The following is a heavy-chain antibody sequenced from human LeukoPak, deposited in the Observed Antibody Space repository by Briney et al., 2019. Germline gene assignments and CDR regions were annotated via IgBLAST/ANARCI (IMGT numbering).Heavy chain of an antibody. CDR1: GYTFTSYD. Sequence: ASVKVSCKASGYTFTSYDINWVRQAPGQGLEWMGWINPNSGGTNYAQKFQGRVTMTRDTSISTAYMELSRLRSDDTAVYYCARDSEPTHGDYWGQGTLVTVSS. V-gene: IGHV1-2*02. CDR2: INPNSGGT. CDR3: ARDSEPTHGDY. J-gene: IGHJ4*02. D-gene: IGHD1-26*01.